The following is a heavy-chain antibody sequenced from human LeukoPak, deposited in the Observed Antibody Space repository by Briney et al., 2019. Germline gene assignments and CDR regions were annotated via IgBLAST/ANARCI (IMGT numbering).Heavy chain of an antibody. Sequence: GGSLRLSCEASGFTFSRYWMHWVRQAPGKGLVWVSRIKSDGKTNYADSVKGRFTISRDNAKNTVSPQMDSLRAEDTGVYYCARAPSEVGGYYPEYFRHWGQGTLVTVSS. J-gene: IGHJ1*01. CDR3: ARAPSEVGGYYPEYFRH. CDR2: IKSDGKT. CDR1: GFTFSRYW. D-gene: IGHD3-22*01. V-gene: IGHV3-74*01.